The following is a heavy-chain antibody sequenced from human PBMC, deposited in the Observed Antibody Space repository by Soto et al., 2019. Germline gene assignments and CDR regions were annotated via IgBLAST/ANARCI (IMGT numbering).Heavy chain of an antibody. CDR3: ARAAANYGDYELDY. CDR1: GYTFTSYG. D-gene: IGHD4-17*01. V-gene: IGHV1-18*01. Sequence: GASVKVSCKASGYTFTSYGISWVRQAPGQGLEWMGWISAYNGNTNYAQKLQGRVTMTTDTSTSTAYMELRSLRSDDTAVYYCARAAANYGDYELDYWGQGTLVTVSS. J-gene: IGHJ4*02. CDR2: ISAYNGNT.